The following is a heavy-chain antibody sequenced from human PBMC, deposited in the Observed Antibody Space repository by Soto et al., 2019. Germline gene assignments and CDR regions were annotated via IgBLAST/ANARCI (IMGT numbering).Heavy chain of an antibody. CDR3: ARSGSYSWLPY. J-gene: IGHJ4*02. CDR2: ISPSGDT. Sequence: PXGSLRLSCAASGFTFSSYALSWVRQAPGRGLEWVSSISPSGDTYYADSVKGRFTLSRDNSKNTVYLQMNSLKVEDTALYFCARSGSYSWLPYWGQGTLVTVSS. CDR1: GFTFSSYA. V-gene: IGHV3-23*01. D-gene: IGHD1-26*01.